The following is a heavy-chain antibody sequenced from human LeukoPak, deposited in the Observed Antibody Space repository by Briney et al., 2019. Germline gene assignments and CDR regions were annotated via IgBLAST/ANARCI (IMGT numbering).Heavy chain of an antibody. Sequence: RPGGSLRLSCAASGFRFADYGVDWVRQSPGKGLEWVAYISWNGGLISYADSVKGRFTISRDNAKNSLYLQLDSLRAEDTALYYCTRDLTTAAFDYWGQGTLVTVSS. CDR1: GFRFADYG. CDR2: ISWNGGLI. V-gene: IGHV3-20*04. J-gene: IGHJ4*02. D-gene: IGHD1/OR15-1a*01. CDR3: TRDLTTAAFDY.